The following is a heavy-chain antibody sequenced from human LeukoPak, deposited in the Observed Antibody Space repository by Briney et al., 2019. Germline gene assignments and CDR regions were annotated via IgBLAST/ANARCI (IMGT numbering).Heavy chain of an antibody. CDR1: GGSLSNHY. V-gene: IGHV4-34*01. CDR2: INHSGST. D-gene: IGHD5-12*01. CDR3: ARIVYSGYDYLNGFDY. Sequence: SETLSLTCAVYGGSLSNHYWSWIRQPPGKGLEWIGEINHSGSTKYNPSLKSRVTISVDTSKNQFSLKLSSVTAADTAVYYCARIVYSGYDYLNGFDYWGQGTLVTVSS. J-gene: IGHJ4*02.